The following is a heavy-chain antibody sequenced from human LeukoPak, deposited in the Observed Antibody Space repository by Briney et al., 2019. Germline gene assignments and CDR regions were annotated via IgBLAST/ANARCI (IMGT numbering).Heavy chain of an antibody. D-gene: IGHD3-22*01. Sequence: GGSLRLSCAASGFTFSSYAMSWVRQAPGEGLEWVSSITSGGVATYYADSVKGRFTISRDNSDNTLYLKMNSLRAEDTAVYYCAKDRPNYYGSNGHYYKLNGDCWGQGTLVTVSS. J-gene: IGHJ4*02. CDR3: AKDRPNYYGSNGHYYKLNGDC. CDR2: ITSGGVAT. CDR1: GFTFSSYA. V-gene: IGHV3-23*01.